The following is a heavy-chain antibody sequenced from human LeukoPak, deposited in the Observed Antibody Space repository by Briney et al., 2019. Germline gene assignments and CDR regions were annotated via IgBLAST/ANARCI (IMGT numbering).Heavy chain of an antibody. CDR3: ATPSGY. J-gene: IGHJ4*02. Sequence: ASVKVSCTASGYTFTSYYMHWVRQAPGQGLEWMGIINPSGGSTSYAQKFQGRVTMTRDTSISTAYMELSRLRSDDTAVYYCATPSGYWGQGTLVTVSS. D-gene: IGHD3-3*01. CDR1: GYTFTSYY. CDR2: INPSGGST. V-gene: IGHV1-46*01.